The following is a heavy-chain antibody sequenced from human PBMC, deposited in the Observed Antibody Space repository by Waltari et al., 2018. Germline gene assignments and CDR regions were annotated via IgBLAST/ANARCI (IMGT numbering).Heavy chain of an antibody. CDR2: INHSGST. Sequence: QVQLQQWGAGLLKPSETLSLTCAVYGGSFSGYYWSWIRQPPGTGLEWIGEINHSGSTNSNPSLKSRVTISVDSSKNQFSLKLSSVTAADTAVYYCARAPLHLYSSGWYGASIQFDYWGQGTLVTVSS. V-gene: IGHV4-34*01. J-gene: IGHJ4*02. CDR1: GGSFSGYY. D-gene: IGHD6-19*01. CDR3: ARAPLHLYSSGWYGASIQFDY.